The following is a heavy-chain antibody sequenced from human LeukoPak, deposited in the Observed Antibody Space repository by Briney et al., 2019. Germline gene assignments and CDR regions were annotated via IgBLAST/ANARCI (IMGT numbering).Heavy chain of an antibody. CDR2: ISGGGDNT. CDR3: AKFEGALLGNYYMDV. V-gene: IGHV3-23*01. J-gene: IGHJ6*03. CDR1: GFPFSDFA. Sequence: EGSLRLSCAVSGFPFSDFAMSWVRQAPGKGLEWVSTISGGGDNTYFADSVKGRFTISRDNSKNTLFLQMVSLRAEDTAVYYCAKFEGALLGNYYMDVWGKGTTVTVSS.